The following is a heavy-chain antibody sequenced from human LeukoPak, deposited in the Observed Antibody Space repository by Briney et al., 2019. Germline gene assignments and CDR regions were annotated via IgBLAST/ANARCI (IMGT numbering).Heavy chain of an antibody. CDR3: ARDTLFDY. CDR1: GFTFSNFW. Sequence: GGSLRLSCEVSGFTFSNFWMNWVRQAPGKGLEWVANINQDGGEKYYVDSVKGRFTISRDNAKNSLYLQMNRLRAEDTAVYYCARDTLFDYWGQGTLVTVSS. V-gene: IGHV3-7*01. J-gene: IGHJ4*02. CDR2: INQDGGEK.